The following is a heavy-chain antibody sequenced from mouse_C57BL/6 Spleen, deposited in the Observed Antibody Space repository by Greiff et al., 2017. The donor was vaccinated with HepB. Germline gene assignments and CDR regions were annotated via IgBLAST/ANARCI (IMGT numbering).Heavy chain of an antibody. J-gene: IGHJ2*01. Sequence: QVQLQQPGAELVRPGTSVKLSCKASGYTFTSYWMHWVKQRPGQGLEWIGVIDPSDSYTNYNQKFKGKATLTVDTSSSTAYIQLSSLTSEASAFYYSSRMYYCSIGYFDYWGQGTTLTVSS. V-gene: IGHV1-59*01. CDR2: IDPSDSYT. CDR3: SRMYYCSIGYFDY. D-gene: IGHD1-1*01. CDR1: GYTFTSYW.